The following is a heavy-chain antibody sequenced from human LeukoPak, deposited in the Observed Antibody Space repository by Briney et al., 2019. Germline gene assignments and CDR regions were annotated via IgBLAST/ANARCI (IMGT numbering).Heavy chain of an antibody. V-gene: IGHV3-33*06. CDR2: IWYDGINK. CDR3: AKPRSGWHLFDY. CDR1: GFILSNFG. J-gene: IGHJ4*02. D-gene: IGHD6-19*01. Sequence: PGRSLRLSCAASGFILSNFGMHWVRQAPGKGLEWVAVIWYDGINKYHADSVKGRFTISRDVSKNTLYLQMNSLRAEDTAVYYCAKPRSGWHLFDYWGQGTLVTVSS.